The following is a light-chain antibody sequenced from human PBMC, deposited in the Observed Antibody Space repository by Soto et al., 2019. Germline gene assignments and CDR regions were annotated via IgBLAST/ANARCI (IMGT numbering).Light chain of an antibody. CDR2: RAS. CDR1: QRISNW. Sequence: DIQMTQSPSTLSASVGDRVTITCRASQRISNWLAWYQQKPGKAPKLVIYRASTLESGVPSRFSGSGSGTEFPLPISSLQPDDFATYFCQQYNSSPGTFGPGTTVDIK. J-gene: IGKJ3*01. V-gene: IGKV1-5*03. CDR3: QQYNSSPGT.